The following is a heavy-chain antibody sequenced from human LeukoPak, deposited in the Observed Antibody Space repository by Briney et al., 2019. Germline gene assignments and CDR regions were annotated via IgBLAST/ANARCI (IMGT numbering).Heavy chain of an antibody. CDR3: ARWDSYGFAY. CDR1: GGSISSNSYY. D-gene: IGHD5-18*01. CDR2: TYYSGST. J-gene: IGHJ4*02. V-gene: IGHV4-39*02. Sequence: SETLSLTCTVSGGSISSNSYYWGWIRQPPGKGLGWIGSTYYSGSTYYNPSLRSRVTISVDTSKNHFSLKLSSVTAADTAVYYCARWDSYGFAYWGQGTLVTVSS.